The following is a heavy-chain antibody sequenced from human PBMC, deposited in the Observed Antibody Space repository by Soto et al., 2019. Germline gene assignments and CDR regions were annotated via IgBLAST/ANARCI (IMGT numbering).Heavy chain of an antibody. CDR2: IIPMFGTA. V-gene: IGHV1-69*12. CDR3: ASGRLLWLRRINHGDSG. J-gene: IGHJ4*02. Sequence: QVQLVQSGAEVKKPESSVKVSCKAPGGTFSTYAISWVRQAPGQGLEWMGGIIPMFGTANYAQRFQDRVMSTADESTNTVYMALISLRSEDKAVYFCASGRLLWLRRINHGDSGWGQGNLVTVSS. CDR1: GGTFSTYA. D-gene: IGHD5-12*01.